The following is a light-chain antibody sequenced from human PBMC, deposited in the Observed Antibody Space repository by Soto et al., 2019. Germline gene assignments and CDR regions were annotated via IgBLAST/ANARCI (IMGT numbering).Light chain of an antibody. Sequence: DIVMTQSPLSLPSTPLDPSSISCRSSQSLLHSNGYNYLDWYLQKPGQSPQLLIYLGSNRASGVPDRFSGSGSGTDFTLKISRVEAEDVGVYYCMQPLQSWTFGQGTKVDIK. CDR2: LGS. V-gene: IGKV2-28*01. J-gene: IGKJ1*01. CDR1: QSLLHSNGYNY. CDR3: MQPLQSWT.